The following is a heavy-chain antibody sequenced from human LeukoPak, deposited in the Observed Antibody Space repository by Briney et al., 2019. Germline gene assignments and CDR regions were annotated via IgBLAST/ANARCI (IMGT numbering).Heavy chain of an antibody. J-gene: IGHJ4*02. CDR1: GYTFTSYY. CDR3: AADHGGNWNYEPDRFDY. CDR2: INPSGGST. D-gene: IGHD1-7*01. V-gene: IGHV1-46*01. Sequence: ASVKVSCKASGYTFTSYYMHWVRQAPGQGLEWMGIINPSGGSTSYAQKFQGRVTMTRDTSTSTAYMELSSLRSEDTAVYYCAADHGGNWNYEPDRFDYWGQGTLVTVSS.